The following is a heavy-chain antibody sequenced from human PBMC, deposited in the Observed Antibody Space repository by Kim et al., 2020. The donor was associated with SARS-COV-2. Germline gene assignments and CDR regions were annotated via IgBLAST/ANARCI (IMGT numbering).Heavy chain of an antibody. CDR2: INPNSGDT. V-gene: IGHV1-2*04. J-gene: IGHJ6*02. Sequence: ASVKVSCKASGYTFTDYYIHWVRQAPGQGLEWMGWINPNSGDTNYAQKSQGWVTMTRDTSISTAYMELSRLKSDDTAVYYCAREGGTTMIRGIIRSPRHYGMDVWGQGTTVTVSS. CDR3: AREGGTTMIRGIIRSPRHYGMDV. D-gene: IGHD3-10*01. CDR1: GYTFTDYY.